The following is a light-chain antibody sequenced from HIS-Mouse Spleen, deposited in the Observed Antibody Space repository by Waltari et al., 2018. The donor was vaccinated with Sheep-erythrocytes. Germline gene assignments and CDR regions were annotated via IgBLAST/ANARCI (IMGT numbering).Light chain of an antibody. CDR2: DVS. CDR3: SSYTSSSTLV. Sequence: QSALTQPASVSGSPGQSITISCTGTSSDVGGYNYVSWYQQHPGKAPKLMIHDVSNRPSGVSNRFLGSKSGNTASLTISGLQAEDAADYYCSSYTSSSTLVFGPGTKLTVL. V-gene: IGLV2-14*03. J-gene: IGLJ1*01. CDR1: SSDVGGYNY.